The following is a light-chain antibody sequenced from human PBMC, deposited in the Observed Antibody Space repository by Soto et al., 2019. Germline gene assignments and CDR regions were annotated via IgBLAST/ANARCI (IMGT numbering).Light chain of an antibody. CDR3: QEHASI. CDR2: AAS. Sequence: EIVMTQSPATLSVSPGGRATLSCRASQSISSSDLAWYQHRPGQAPRLLIYAASSRATGIPVRFSGSGSGTDFTLSISRLEPEDFAVYYCQEHASIFGQGTRLEI. CDR1: QSISSSD. J-gene: IGKJ5*01. V-gene: IGKV3-20*01.